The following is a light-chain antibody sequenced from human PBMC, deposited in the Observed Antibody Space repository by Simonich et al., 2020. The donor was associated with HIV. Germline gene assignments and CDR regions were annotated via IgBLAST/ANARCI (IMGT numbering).Light chain of an antibody. CDR1: QSVSSY. CDR3: QQYGNSPNT. CDR2: DAS. Sequence: EIVLTQSPATLSLSPGERATLSCRASQSVSSYLAWYQQKPGLATRLLIYDASSRATGIPDRFSGSGSGTDFTLTISRLEPEDFAVYHCQQYGNSPNTFGQGTKLEIK. V-gene: IGKV3D-20*01. J-gene: IGKJ2*01.